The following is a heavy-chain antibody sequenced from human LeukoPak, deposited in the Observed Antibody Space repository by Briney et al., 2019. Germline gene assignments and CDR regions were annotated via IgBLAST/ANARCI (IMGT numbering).Heavy chain of an antibody. D-gene: IGHD3-22*01. CDR2: IYPGVSDT. Sequence: GESLKVSCNGSGYSFIGYWIGWVRQMPGKGLEWMGIIYPGVSDTRYSPSFQGQVTISADKSISIAYLQWSSLKASDTAMYYCARLDDSSGYYSYFDYWGQGTLVTVSS. CDR3: ARLDDSSGYYSYFDY. CDR1: GYSFIGYW. J-gene: IGHJ4*02. V-gene: IGHV5-51*01.